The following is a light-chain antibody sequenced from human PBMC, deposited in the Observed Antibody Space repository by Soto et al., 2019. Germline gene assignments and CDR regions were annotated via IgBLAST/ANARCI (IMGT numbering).Light chain of an antibody. CDR1: QSVSSSY. Sequence: EIVLTQSPGTLSLSPGERATPSCRASQSVSSSYLAWYQQKPGQAPRLLIYGASSRATGIPDRFSGSGSGTDFTLTISRLEPEDFAVYYCQQYGSPPGGFTFGPGTKVDIK. J-gene: IGKJ3*01. CDR3: QQYGSPPGGFT. CDR2: GAS. V-gene: IGKV3-20*01.